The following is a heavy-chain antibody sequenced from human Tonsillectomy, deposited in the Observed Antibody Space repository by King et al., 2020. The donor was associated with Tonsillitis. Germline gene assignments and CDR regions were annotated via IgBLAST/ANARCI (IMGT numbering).Heavy chain of an antibody. Sequence: VQLVESGGGVVQPGGSLRLSCAASGFIFDDYAMHWVRQAPGKGLEWVSLISGDGDSAYFADSVKGRLTISRDSSKNSLYLQMNSLRTEDTALYYCAKDRWLGDLYGYFDYWGQGTLVTVSS. D-gene: IGHD3-10*01. J-gene: IGHJ4*02. CDR1: GFIFDDYA. V-gene: IGHV3-43*02. CDR2: ISGDGDSA. CDR3: AKDRWLGDLYGYFDY.